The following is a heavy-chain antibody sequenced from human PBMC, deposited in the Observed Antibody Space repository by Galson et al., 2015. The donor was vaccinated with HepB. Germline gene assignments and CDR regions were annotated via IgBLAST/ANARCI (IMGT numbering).Heavy chain of an antibody. V-gene: IGHV1-24*01. CDR3: ATVSAGGFIAVAGSRYFDY. J-gene: IGHJ4*02. D-gene: IGHD6-19*01. CDR1: GYTLTELS. CDR2: FDPEDGET. Sequence: SVKVSCKVSGYTLTELSMHWVRQAPGKGLEWMGGFDPEDGETIYAQKFQGRVTMTEDTSTDTAYMELSSLRSEDTAVYYCATVSAGGFIAVAGSRYFDYWGQGTLVTVSS.